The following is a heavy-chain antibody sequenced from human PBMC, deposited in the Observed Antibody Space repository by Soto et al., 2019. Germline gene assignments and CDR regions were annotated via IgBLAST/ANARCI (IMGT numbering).Heavy chain of an antibody. V-gene: IGHV3-30*09. Sequence: QVQLVESGGGVVQPGRSLRLSCAASGFTFSTFAMHWVRRAPGRGLEWVAVISSDGFTQYYADSIRGRFAISRDNSKNTLYLQMNSLRGKETAVYYCARAPTSRFDYWGQGTLVTVSA. CDR1: GFTFSTFA. CDR3: ARAPTSRFDY. CDR2: ISSDGFTQ. J-gene: IGHJ4*02.